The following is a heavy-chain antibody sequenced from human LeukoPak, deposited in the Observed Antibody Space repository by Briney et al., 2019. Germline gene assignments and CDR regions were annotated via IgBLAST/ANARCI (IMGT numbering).Heavy chain of an antibody. CDR2: INAGNGNT. J-gene: IGHJ4*02. CDR3: AIRRDKGRGIDY. V-gene: IGHV1-3*01. Sequence: GASVKVSCKASGYTFTSYAMHWVRQAPGQRLEWMGWINAGNGNTKYSQNFQGRVTITRDTSASTGYMELSSLRSEDTAVYYCAIRRDKGRGIDYWGQGTLVTVSS. CDR1: GYTFTSYA. D-gene: IGHD1-26*01.